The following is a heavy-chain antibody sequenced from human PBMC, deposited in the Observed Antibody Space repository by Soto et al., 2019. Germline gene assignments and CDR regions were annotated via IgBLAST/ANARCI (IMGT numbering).Heavy chain of an antibody. J-gene: IGHJ1*01. D-gene: IGHD5-12*01. CDR1: GGTFSSFG. Sequence: QVQLVQSGAELKKPGSSVKVSCKASGGTFSSFGISWVRRAPGQGLEWMGGIIPVFGRPNYAQRFRGRLTITADESTNTCYMELIALGSEDTDVYYCAREGRGYNFWGQGTQVTVSS. CDR3: AREGRGYNF. V-gene: IGHV1-69*01. CDR2: IIPVFGRP.